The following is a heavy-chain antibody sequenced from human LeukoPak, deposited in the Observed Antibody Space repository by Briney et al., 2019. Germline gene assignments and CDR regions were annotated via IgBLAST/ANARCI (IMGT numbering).Heavy chain of an antibody. J-gene: IGHJ4*02. CDR1: GYTFTNFY. V-gene: IGHV1-2*02. Sequence: ASVKVSCKASGYTFTNFYPHWVRQAPGQGLEWMGWINPNSGGTNYAQRFQGRVTVTRDTSISTAFMELSRLKSDDTAVYYCITAAENDFDYWGQGTLVTVSS. CDR2: INPNSGGT. CDR3: ITAAENDFDY. D-gene: IGHD6-13*01.